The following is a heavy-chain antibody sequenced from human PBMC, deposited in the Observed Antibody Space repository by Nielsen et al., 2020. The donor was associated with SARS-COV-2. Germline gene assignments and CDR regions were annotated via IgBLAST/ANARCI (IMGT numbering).Heavy chain of an antibody. CDR3: AKDRYGRSSYYSQFGMDF. CDR1: GFIFSNYR. V-gene: IGHV3-30*18. CDR2: ISFDGSLE. J-gene: IGHJ6*02. Sequence: GESLKISCAASGFIFSNYRMHWVRQAPGKGLEWVAAISFDGSLENYADSVKGRFTISRDSSKSTLNLQMNSLRAEDAAVYYCAKDRYGRSSYYSQFGMDFWGQGTTVTVSS. D-gene: IGHD6-6*01.